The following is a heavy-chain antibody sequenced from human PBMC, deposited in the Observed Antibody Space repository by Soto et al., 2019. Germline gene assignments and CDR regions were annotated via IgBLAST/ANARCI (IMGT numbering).Heavy chain of an antibody. V-gene: IGHV1-2*02. CDR1: GYTFTGYY. J-gene: IGHJ5*02. CDR2: INPNSGGT. D-gene: IGHD1-1*01. CDR3: VRDGTKTLRDWFDP. Sequence: ASVKVSCKASGYTFTGYYMHWVRQAPGQGLEWMGWINPNSGGTNYAQKFQGRVTMTRDTSKKQFSLKLRSVTAADTAVYYCVRDGTKTLRDWFDPWGQGISVTVSS.